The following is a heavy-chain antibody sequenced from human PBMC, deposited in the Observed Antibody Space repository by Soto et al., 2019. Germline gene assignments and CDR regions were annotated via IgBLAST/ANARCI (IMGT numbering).Heavy chain of an antibody. CDR1: GFTFSSYA. D-gene: IGHD6-13*01. V-gene: IGHV3-30-3*01. CDR3: ARAIAAAVFGHYYGMDV. CDR2: ISYDGSNK. Sequence: LRLSCAASGFTFSSYAMHWVRQAPGKGLEWVAVISYDGSNKYYADSVKGRFTISRDNSKNTPYLQMNSLRAEDTAVYYCARAIAAAVFGHYYGMDVWGQGTTVTVSS. J-gene: IGHJ6*02.